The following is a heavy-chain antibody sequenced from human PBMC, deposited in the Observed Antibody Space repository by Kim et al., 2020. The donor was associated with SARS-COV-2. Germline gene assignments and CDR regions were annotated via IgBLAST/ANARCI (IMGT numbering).Heavy chain of an antibody. CDR2: IYPGDSDT. CDR3: ASQQFIAAAGTDYFDY. D-gene: IGHD6-13*01. V-gene: IGHV5-51*01. CDR1: GYSFTSYW. J-gene: IGHJ4*02. Sequence: GESLKISCKGSGYSFTSYWIGWVRQMPGKGLEWMGIIYPGDSDTRYSPSFQGQVTISADKSISTAYLQWSSLKASDTAMYYCASQQFIAAAGTDYFDYWGQGTLVTVSS.